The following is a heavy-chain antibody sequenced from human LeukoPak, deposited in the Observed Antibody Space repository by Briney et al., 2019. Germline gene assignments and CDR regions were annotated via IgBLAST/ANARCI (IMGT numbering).Heavy chain of an antibody. CDR2: KYYRYKWYN. V-gene: IGHV6-1*01. CDR3: ARGPFGSLGFDY. J-gene: IGHJ4*02. Sequence: SQTLSLTCAISGDSVSSNSAAWNWIRQSPSRCLEWLGRKYYRYKWYNDYAVAVKRRIHINTDTSKNQFSVQLNSVTPEDTAVYYCARGPFGSLGFDYWGQGSLVTVSS. CDR1: GDSVSSNSAA. D-gene: IGHD6-13*01.